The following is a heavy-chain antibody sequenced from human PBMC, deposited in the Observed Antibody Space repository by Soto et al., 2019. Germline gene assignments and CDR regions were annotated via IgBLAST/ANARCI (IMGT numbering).Heavy chain of an antibody. D-gene: IGHD1-1*01. CDR3: ARGRYGDY. V-gene: IGHV1-18*01. CDR2: ISAHNGNT. CDR1: GYTFTTYG. Sequence: QVHLVQSGAEVKKPGASVKVSCKGSGYTFTTYGITWVRQAPGQGLEWMGWISAHNGNTNYAEKLQGRVTVTRDTSTSTAYMELRSLRSDDTAVYYCARGRYGDYWGQGALVTVSS. J-gene: IGHJ4*02.